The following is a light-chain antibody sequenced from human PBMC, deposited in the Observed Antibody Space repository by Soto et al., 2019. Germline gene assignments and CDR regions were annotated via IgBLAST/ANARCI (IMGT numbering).Light chain of an antibody. J-gene: IGLJ1*01. CDR2: EGS. CDR3: CSYAGRSTYV. V-gene: IGLV2-23*01. CDR1: SSDVGSYNL. Sequence: QSVLTQPASVSGSPGQSITISCTGTSSDVGSYNLVSWYQQHPGKAPKLMIYEGSKRHSGVSNRFSGSKSGNTASLTISGLQAEDEADYYCCSYAGRSTYVFGTGTKLTVL.